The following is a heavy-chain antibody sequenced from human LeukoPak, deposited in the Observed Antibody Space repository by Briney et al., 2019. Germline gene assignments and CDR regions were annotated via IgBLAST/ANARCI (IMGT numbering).Heavy chain of an antibody. CDR3: AKVYLKMAIMYYFVQ. CDR1: GFTFSSYG. V-gene: IGHV3-30*18. CDR2: ISYDGSNK. Sequence: GRSLRLSCAASGFTFSSYGMHWVRQAPGKGLEWVAVISYDGSNKYYADSVKGRFTISRDNSKNTLHMQMNSLRAEDTAVYYCAKVYLKMAIMYYFVQWGQGPLVTVSS. J-gene: IGHJ4*02. D-gene: IGHD5-24*01.